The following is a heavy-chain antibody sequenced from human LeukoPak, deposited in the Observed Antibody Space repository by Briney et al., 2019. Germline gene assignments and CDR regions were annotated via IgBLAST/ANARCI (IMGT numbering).Heavy chain of an antibody. Sequence: PSETLSLTCAVSGGSISSSNWWSWVRQPPGKGLEWIGEIYHSGSTNYNPSLKSRVTISVDKSKNQFSLKLSSVTAADTAVYYCARLGNPGRRQIHKGYYYDSSGYSTPFDYWGQGTLVTVSS. V-gene: IGHV4-4*02. CDR1: GGSISSSNW. CDR2: IYHSGST. J-gene: IGHJ4*02. CDR3: ARLGNPGRRQIHKGYYYDSSGYSTPFDY. D-gene: IGHD3-22*01.